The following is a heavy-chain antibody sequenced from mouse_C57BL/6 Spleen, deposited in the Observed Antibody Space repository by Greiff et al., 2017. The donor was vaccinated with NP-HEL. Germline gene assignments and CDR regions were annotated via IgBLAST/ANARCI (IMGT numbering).Heavy chain of an antibody. CDR3: AIGEAYYSNDYAMDY. D-gene: IGHD2-5*01. CDR1: GYSFTGYY. J-gene: IGHJ4*01. V-gene: IGHV1-42*01. Sequence: VQLQQSGPELVKPGASVKISCKASGYSFTGYYMNWVKQSPEKSLEWIGEINPSTGGTTYNQKFKAKATLTVDKSSSTAYMQLKSLTSEDSAVYYCAIGEAYYSNDYAMDYWGQGTSVTVSS. CDR2: INPSTGGT.